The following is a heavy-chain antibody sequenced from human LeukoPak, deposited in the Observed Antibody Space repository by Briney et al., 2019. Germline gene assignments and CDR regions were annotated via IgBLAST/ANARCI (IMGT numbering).Heavy chain of an antibody. CDR1: GFTFSSYV. V-gene: IGHV3-23*01. CDR3: AKVPGYSSSWVDY. Sequence: GGSLRLSCAASGFTFSSYVMTWVRRAPGKGLEWVSAISGSGGSTYYADSVKGRFTISRDNSKNTLYLQMNSLRAEDTAVYYCAKVPGYSSSWVDYWGQGTLVTVSS. CDR2: ISGSGGST. J-gene: IGHJ4*02. D-gene: IGHD6-13*01.